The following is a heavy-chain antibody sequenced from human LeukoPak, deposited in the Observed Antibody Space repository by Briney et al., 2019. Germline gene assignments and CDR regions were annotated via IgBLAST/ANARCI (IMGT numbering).Heavy chain of an antibody. CDR1: TFTVRNNF. J-gene: IGHJ4*02. CDR3: AKAPPMVRGVFDY. Sequence: GGSLRLSCAASTFTVRNNFMSWVRQAPGKGLEWVSLIYSGGSTYYADSVKGRFTISRDNSKNTLYLQMNSLRAEDTAVYYCAKAPPMVRGVFDYWGQGTLVTVSS. CDR2: IYSGGST. V-gene: IGHV3-53*01. D-gene: IGHD3-10*01.